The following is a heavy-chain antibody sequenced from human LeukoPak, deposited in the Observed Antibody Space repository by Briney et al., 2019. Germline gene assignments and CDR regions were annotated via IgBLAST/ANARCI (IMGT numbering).Heavy chain of an antibody. CDR3: ASPRGVVAATDYYYYYGMDV. Sequence: KPGGSLRLSCAASGFTFSDYYMSWIRQAPGKGLEWVSYISSSGSTIYYADSVKGRFTISRDNAKNSLYLQMNSLRAEDTAVYYCASPRGVVAATDYYYYYGMDVWGQGTTVTVS. V-gene: IGHV3-11*01. D-gene: IGHD2-15*01. J-gene: IGHJ6*02. CDR2: ISSSGSTI. CDR1: GFTFSDYY.